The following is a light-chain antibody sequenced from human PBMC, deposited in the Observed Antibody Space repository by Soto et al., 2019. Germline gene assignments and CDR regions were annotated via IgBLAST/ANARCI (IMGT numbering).Light chain of an antibody. V-gene: IGKV3-20*01. CDR2: GAS. CDR3: QHFKTFPIT. Sequence: EIVLTQSPGTLSLSPGERATLSCRASQSVSSSYLAWYQQKPGQAPRLLIYGASSRATGIPDRFSGSGSGTDFTLTISRLQPEDFATYYCQHFKTFPITFGQGTRLEIK. CDR1: QSVSSSY. J-gene: IGKJ5*01.